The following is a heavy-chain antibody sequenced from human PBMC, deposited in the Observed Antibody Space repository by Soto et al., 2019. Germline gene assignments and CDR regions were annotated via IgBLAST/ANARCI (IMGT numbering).Heavy chain of an antibody. J-gene: IGHJ6*03. CDR1: GFTFDDYA. D-gene: IGHD2-2*01. CDR2: ISWNSGSI. Sequence: GGSLRLSCAASGFTFDDYAMHWVRQAPGKGLEWVSGISWNSGSIGYADSVKGRFTISRDNAKNSLYLQMNSLRAEDTALYYCAKEGTSPDHYYYYYYMDVWGKGTTVTVSS. V-gene: IGHV3-9*01. CDR3: AKEGTSPDHYYYYYYMDV.